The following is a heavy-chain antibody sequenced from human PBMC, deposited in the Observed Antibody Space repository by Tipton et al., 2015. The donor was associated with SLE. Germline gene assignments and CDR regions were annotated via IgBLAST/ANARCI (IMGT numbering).Heavy chain of an antibody. D-gene: IGHD5-12*01. V-gene: IGHV3-9*01. CDR2: ISWNSGSI. Sequence: RSLRLSCAAPGFTFDDYAMHWVRQAPGKGLEWVSGISWNSGSIGYADSVKGRFTISRDNAKNSLYLQMNSLRAEDTAVYYCASGSSGYDLVWDYYYYYYMDVWGKGTTVTVSS. CDR3: ASGSSGYDLVWDYYYYYYMDV. CDR1: GFTFDDYA. J-gene: IGHJ6*03.